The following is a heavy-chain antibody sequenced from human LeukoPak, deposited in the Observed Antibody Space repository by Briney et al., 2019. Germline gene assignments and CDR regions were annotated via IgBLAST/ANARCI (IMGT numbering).Heavy chain of an antibody. D-gene: IGHD3-10*01. J-gene: IGHJ2*01. Sequence: PGGSLRLSCAASGVSVSTKYMDWVRQAPGKGLECVSIIYSGGTTYYGESVEGRFTISRDTSKNTVFLQMNSLRVEDTAVYYCARLGDHYHWNLDLWGRGTLVTVSS. V-gene: IGHV3-53*01. CDR3: ARLGDHYHWNLDL. CDR2: IYSGGTT. CDR1: GVSVSTKY.